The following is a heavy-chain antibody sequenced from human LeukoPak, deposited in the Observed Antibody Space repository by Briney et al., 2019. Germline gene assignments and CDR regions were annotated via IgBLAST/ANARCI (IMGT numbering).Heavy chain of an antibody. V-gene: IGHV5-51*01. J-gene: IGHJ4*02. D-gene: IGHD2/OR15-2a*01. CDR1: GYRFTSYW. CDR3: ARPLEETTFSEGYYFDY. CDR2: IYPSDSDT. Sequence: GESLKISCKGSGYRFTSYWIGWVRQMPGKGLEWMGIIYPSDSDTRYSPSFQGQVTISADKSISTAYLQWSSLKASDTAMYYCARPLEETTFSEGYYFDYWGQGTLVTVSS.